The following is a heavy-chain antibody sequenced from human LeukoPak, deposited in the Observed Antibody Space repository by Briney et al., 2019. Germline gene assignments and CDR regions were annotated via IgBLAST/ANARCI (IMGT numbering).Heavy chain of an antibody. CDR2: ISTSDSYI. CDR3: ATDLSVAAAGTNDY. J-gene: IGHJ4*02. Sequence: GGSLRLSCAASGVTFSTYAMTWVRQAPGRGLEWVSSISTSDSYIYYADSVKGRFTISRDNARNSVYLQMNSLRAEDTAVYYCATDLSVAAAGTNDYWGQGTLVTVSS. CDR1: GVTFSTYA. V-gene: IGHV3-21*01. D-gene: IGHD6-13*01.